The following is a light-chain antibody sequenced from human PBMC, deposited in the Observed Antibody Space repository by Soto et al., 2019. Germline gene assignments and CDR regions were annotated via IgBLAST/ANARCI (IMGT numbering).Light chain of an antibody. Sequence: EIVLTQSPGTLSLSPGERATLSCRAGQSISSNYLAWYQQKPGQAPRLLIYGASSRATGIPGRFSGSGSGTDFTLTISRLEPEDFAVYYCQQYGNSPLTFGGGTKVEI. J-gene: IGKJ4*01. CDR3: QQYGNSPLT. V-gene: IGKV3-20*01. CDR1: QSISSNY. CDR2: GAS.